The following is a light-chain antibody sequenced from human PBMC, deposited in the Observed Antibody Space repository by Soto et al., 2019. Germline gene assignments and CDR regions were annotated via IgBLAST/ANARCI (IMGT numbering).Light chain of an antibody. V-gene: IGLV2-14*03. Sequence: QSALTQPASVSGSPGQSITISCTGTSSDVGGYNYVSWYQQHPGKAHKLIIYDVDHRPSGISNRFSGSKSGNTASLTISGLQAEDETDYYCSSYTSSSTVVFGGGTKLTVL. CDR1: SSDVGGYNY. CDR3: SSYTSSSTVV. J-gene: IGLJ3*02. CDR2: DVD.